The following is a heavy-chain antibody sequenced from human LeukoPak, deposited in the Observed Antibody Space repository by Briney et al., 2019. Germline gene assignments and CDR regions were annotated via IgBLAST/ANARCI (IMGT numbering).Heavy chain of an antibody. Sequence: PGGSLRLSCAASGFTFSSYAMSWVRQAPGKGLEWVSAISSSGGSTYYADSVKGRFTISRDDSKNTLYLQMNSLRAEDTAVYYCAKDETVAGTGYSWFDPWGQGTLVTVSS. D-gene: IGHD6-19*01. CDR2: ISSSGGST. CDR3: AKDETVAGTGYSWFDP. CDR1: GFTFSSYA. V-gene: IGHV3-23*01. J-gene: IGHJ5*02.